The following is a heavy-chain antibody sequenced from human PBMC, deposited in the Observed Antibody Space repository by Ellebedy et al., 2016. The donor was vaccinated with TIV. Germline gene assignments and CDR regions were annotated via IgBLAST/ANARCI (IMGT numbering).Heavy chain of an antibody. CDR1: GFTFSSYW. V-gene: IGHV3-7*01. Sequence: GGSLRLSXAASGFTFSSYWMHWVRQAPGKGLEWVANIKPDGSGKYYVDSVRGRFTISRDNAKNSLYLQMNSLRVEDTAVYYCGRAMDVWGKGTTVTVSS. CDR3: GRAMDV. CDR2: IKPDGSGK. J-gene: IGHJ6*04.